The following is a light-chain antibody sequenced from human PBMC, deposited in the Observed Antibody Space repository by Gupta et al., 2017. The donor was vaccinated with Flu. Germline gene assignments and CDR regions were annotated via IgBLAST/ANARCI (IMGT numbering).Light chain of an antibody. CDR1: EVVLTS. CDR2: GAS. CDR3: QQYYDSPRT. V-gene: IGKV3-15*01. Sequence: IVMTQSPATLSGSAGETVTLSCRASEVVLTSLAWYQQRPDQAPRLLIHGASTRATGVPARFSGSGSETEFSLIITNLKSEDSAVYYCQQYYDSPRTFGPGTKVEIK. J-gene: IGKJ1*01.